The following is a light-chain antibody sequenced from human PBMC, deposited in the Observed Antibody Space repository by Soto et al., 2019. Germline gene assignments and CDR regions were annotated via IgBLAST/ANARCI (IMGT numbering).Light chain of an antibody. CDR3: QQSYTTPPT. V-gene: IGKV1-39*01. Sequence: DIQVTQSPSSLSASVGDRVTITCRSSQTMTNYLNWYQQKPGKATKLLMYAASSLQSGVPSRFSGSGSGTDFTLTITSPQPEDFATYYCQQSYTTPPTFGGGTKVEIK. J-gene: IGKJ4*01. CDR2: AAS. CDR1: QTMTNY.